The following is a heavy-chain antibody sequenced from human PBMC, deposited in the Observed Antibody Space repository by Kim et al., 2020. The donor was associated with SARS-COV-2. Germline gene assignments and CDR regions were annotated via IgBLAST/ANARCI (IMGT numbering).Heavy chain of an antibody. V-gene: IGHV4-31*03. Sequence: SETLSLTCTVSGGSISSGGYYWSWIRQHPGKGLEWIGYIYYSGSTYYNPSLKSRVTISVDTSKNQFSLKLSSVTAADTAVYYCARFKAGRGYIDYYYGMDVWGQGTTVTVSS. CDR1: GGSISSGGYY. J-gene: IGHJ6*02. D-gene: IGHD5-12*01. CDR3: ARFKAGRGYIDYYYGMDV. CDR2: IYYSGST.